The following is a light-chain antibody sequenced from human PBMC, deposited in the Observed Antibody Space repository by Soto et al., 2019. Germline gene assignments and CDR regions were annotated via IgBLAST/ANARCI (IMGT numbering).Light chain of an antibody. V-gene: IGKV1-5*01. J-gene: IGKJ1*01. CDR2: DAS. CDR1: QNVYNW. CDR3: QQYNSYWT. Sequence: DIQLTQSPSTLSASVGDTVTITCRASQNVYNWLAWYQQKPGKAPNLLIFDASSLESGVPSRFRGSGSGTQFTLTISGLQPDDVANYYCQQYNSYWTFGQGTKVEIK.